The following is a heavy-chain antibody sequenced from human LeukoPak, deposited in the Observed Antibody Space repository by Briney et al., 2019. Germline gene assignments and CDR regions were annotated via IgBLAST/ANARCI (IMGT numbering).Heavy chain of an antibody. Sequence: ASVKVSCKASGYTFTSYYMHWVRQAPGQGLEWMGIINPSGGSTNYAQKFQGRVTMTTDTSTSTAYMELRSLRSDDTAVYYCARGSPFDYWGQGTLVTVSS. V-gene: IGHV1-46*01. CDR2: INPSGGST. CDR3: ARGSPFDY. J-gene: IGHJ4*02. CDR1: GYTFTSYY.